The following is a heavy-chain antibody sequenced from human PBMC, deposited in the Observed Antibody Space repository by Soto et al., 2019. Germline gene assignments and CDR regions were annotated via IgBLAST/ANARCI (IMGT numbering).Heavy chain of an antibody. J-gene: IGHJ5*02. V-gene: IGHV4-39*01. CDR3: ARLVVAAAYWFDP. CDR2: IYYSGST. Sequence: QLQLQESGPGLVKPSETLSLTCTVSGGSISSSSYYWGWIRQPPGKGLEWIGSIYYSGSTYYNPSLKSRVTISVDTSKNQFSLKLSSVTAADTAVYYCARLVVAAAYWFDPWGQGTLVTVSS. D-gene: IGHD2-15*01. CDR1: GGSISSSSYY.